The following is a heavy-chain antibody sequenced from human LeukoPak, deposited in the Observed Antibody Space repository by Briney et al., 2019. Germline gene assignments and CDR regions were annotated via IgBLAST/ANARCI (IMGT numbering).Heavy chain of an antibody. CDR2: IIPIFGTA. V-gene: IGHV1-69*13. CDR1: GYTFTGYY. D-gene: IGHD3-22*01. Sequence: SVKVSCKASGYTFTGYYMHWVRQAPGQGLEWMGGIIPIFGTANYAQKFQGRVTITADESTSTAYMELSSLRSEDTAVYYCARVFGLGDSSGYYRFDYWGQGTLVTVSS. J-gene: IGHJ4*02. CDR3: ARVFGLGDSSGYYRFDY.